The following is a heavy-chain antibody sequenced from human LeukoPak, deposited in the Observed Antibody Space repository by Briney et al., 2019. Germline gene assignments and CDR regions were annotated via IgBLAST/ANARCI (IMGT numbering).Heavy chain of an antibody. Sequence: VASVNVSCTASGYTFTSYAMHWVRQAPGQRLEWMGWINAGNGNTKYSQKFQGRVTIIRDTSASTAYMELSSLRSEDTAVYYCARVLGLRQGYYYYGMDVWGQGTTVTVSS. J-gene: IGHJ6*02. V-gene: IGHV1-3*01. CDR2: INAGNGNT. CDR1: GYTFTSYA. CDR3: ARVLGLRQGYYYYGMDV.